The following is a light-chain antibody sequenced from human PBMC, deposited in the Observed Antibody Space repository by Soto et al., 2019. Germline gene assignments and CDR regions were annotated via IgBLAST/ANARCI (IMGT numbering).Light chain of an antibody. V-gene: IGLV1-47*01. Sequence: QSVLTQPPSASGTPGQRVTISCSGSISNIGSNFIYWYQQLPGTAPKLLIYRNNERPSGVPDRFSGSKSGTSASLAIRGLRSEDEADYHCAAWDDSLSGVVFGGGTTLTVL. CDR3: AAWDDSLSGVV. CDR1: ISNIGSNF. CDR2: RNN. J-gene: IGLJ2*01.